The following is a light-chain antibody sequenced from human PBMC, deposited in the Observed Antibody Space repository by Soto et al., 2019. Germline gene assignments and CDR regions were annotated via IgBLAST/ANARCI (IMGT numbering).Light chain of an antibody. CDR1: SSNIGAGYD. V-gene: IGLV1-40*01. CDR2: GNS. Sequence: QSVLAQPPSVSGAPGQRATISCTGSSSNIGAGYDVHWYQQLPGTAPKLLIYGNSNRPSGVPDRFSGSKSDTSASLAITGLQAEDEADYYCQSYDSSLSVVFGGGTTLTVL. J-gene: IGLJ2*01. CDR3: QSYDSSLSVV.